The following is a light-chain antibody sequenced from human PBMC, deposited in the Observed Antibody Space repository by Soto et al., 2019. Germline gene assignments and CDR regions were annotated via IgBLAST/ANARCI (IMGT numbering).Light chain of an antibody. Sequence: QSALTQPASVSGSPGQSITISCTGTSSDVGGYNYVSWYQQHPGKAPKLMICEVSNRPSGVSNRFSGSKSGNTASLTISGLQAEDEADYYCSSYTSISTGVFGGGTKLTVL. CDR2: EVS. V-gene: IGLV2-14*01. CDR1: SSDVGGYNY. J-gene: IGLJ3*02. CDR3: SSYTSISTGV.